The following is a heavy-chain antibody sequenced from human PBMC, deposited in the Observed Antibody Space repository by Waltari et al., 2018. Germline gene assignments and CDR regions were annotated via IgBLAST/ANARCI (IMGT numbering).Heavy chain of an antibody. Sequence: QVQLQQWGAGLLKPSETLSLTCAVYGGSFSGYYWSWIRQPPGKGLEWIGEINHSGSTNYNPSLKSRVTISVDTSKNQFSLKLSSVTAADTAVYYCASNPKDSNNWFDPLGQGTLVTVSS. CDR1: GGSFSGYY. V-gene: IGHV4-34*01. J-gene: IGHJ5*02. CDR3: ASNPKDSNNWFDP. D-gene: IGHD6-13*01. CDR2: INHSGST.